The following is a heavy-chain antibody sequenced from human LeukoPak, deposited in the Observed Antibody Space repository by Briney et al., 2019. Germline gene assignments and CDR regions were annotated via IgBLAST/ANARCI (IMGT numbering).Heavy chain of an antibody. D-gene: IGHD6-13*01. Sequence: GESLKISCKGSGYRFTNHWIGWVRQMPGKGLEWMAIIYAGDSDTRYSPSFQGQVTISVDKSISTAYLQWSSLKASDTAIYYCVTAAHSDYWGQGTLVTVSS. CDR3: VTAAHSDY. CDR1: GYRFTNHW. CDR2: IYAGDSDT. V-gene: IGHV5-51*01. J-gene: IGHJ4*02.